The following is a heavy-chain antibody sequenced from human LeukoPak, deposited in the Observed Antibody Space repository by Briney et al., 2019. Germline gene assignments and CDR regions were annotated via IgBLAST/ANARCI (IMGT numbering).Heavy chain of an antibody. D-gene: IGHD3-22*01. CDR1: GGSISSYY. CDR3: ARGTYYYDSSGYSLIFDY. J-gene: IGHJ4*02. Sequence: SETLSLTCTVSGGSISSYYWSWIRQPPGKGLEWIGYIYYSGSTNYNPSLKSRVTISVDTSKNQFSLKLRSVTAADTAVYYCARGTYYYDSSGYSLIFDYWGQGTLVTVSS. CDR2: IYYSGST. V-gene: IGHV4-59*01.